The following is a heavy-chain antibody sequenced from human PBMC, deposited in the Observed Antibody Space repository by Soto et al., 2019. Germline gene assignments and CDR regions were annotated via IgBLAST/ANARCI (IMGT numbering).Heavy chain of an antibody. V-gene: IGHV4-39*01. CDR1: GDSIISSDFY. J-gene: IGHJ5*02. CDR2: IFYLGSS. D-gene: IGHD3-3*02. Sequence: SETLSLTCTGSGDSIISSDFYWGWVRQPPGKGLEWIGSIFYLGSSYYNPSLKSRVTMSVDTSKNQFSLRLRSVTAADTALYFCARHSLALRKNNWFDPWGQGIMVTVSS. CDR3: ARHSLALRKNNWFDP.